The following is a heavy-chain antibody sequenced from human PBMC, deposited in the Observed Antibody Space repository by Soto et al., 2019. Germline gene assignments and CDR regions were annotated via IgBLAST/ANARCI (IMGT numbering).Heavy chain of an antibody. Sequence: ASVKVSCRASGYTFTSYGISWVRQAPGQRLEWMGWINADNGNTKYSQKLQGRVTITRDTSASTAYMELSSLRSEDTAVYYCARSGGQQLVLGAFDIWGQGTMVTVS. CDR1: GYTFTSYG. CDR2: INADNGNT. J-gene: IGHJ3*02. D-gene: IGHD6-13*01. CDR3: ARSGGQQLVLGAFDI. V-gene: IGHV1-18*01.